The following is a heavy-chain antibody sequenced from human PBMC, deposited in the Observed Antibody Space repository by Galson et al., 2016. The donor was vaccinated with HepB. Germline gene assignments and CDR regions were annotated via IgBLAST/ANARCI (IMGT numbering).Heavy chain of an antibody. V-gene: IGHV3-7*01. CDR3: AKVTRDWAPLPNGC. D-gene: IGHD2-8*01. J-gene: IGHJ4*02. CDR1: GFTFSTYW. CDR2: IKQDGSEK. Sequence: SLRLSCAASGFTFSTYWMNWVRQAPGKGLEWVANIKQDGSEKYYVDSVKGRLTISRDNAKNSLYLHMNSLRAEDTAVYYCAKVTRDWAPLPNGCWGQGTLVTVSS.